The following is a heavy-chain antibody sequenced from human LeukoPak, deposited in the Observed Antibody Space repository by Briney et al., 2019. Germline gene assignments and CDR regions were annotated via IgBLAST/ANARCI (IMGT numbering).Heavy chain of an antibody. D-gene: IGHD3-22*01. CDR1: GGSISSYY. J-gene: IGHJ4*02. V-gene: IGHV4-59*01. CDR2: IYYSGST. Sequence: SETLSLTCTVSGGSISSYYWSWIRQPPGKGLAWLGDIYYSGSTKYNPSLKSRVTISVDTSKNQFSLNLSSVTAADTAVYYCARGLRGYYSDSWGQGTLVTVSS. CDR3: ARGLRGYYSDS.